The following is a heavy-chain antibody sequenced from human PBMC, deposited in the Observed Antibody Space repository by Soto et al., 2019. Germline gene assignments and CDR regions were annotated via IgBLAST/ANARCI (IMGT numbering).Heavy chain of an antibody. CDR1: GGSISSSSYY. J-gene: IGHJ4*02. CDR3: ARQRVTTPIDY. Sequence: SETLSLTCTFSGGSISSSSYYWGWIRQPPGKGLEWIGSIYYSGSTYYNPSLKSRVTISVDTSKNQFSLKLSSVTAADTAVYYCARQRVTTPIDYWGQGTLVTVSS. V-gene: IGHV4-39*01. CDR2: IYYSGST. D-gene: IGHD4-17*01.